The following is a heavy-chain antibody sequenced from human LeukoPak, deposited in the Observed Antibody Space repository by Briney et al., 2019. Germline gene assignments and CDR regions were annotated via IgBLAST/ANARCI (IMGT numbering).Heavy chain of an antibody. CDR3: AREKGGYCSSTSCSEAFDY. CDR1: GGSISSVSLY. D-gene: IGHD2-2*01. J-gene: IGHJ4*02. V-gene: IGHV4-61*02. Sequence: PSETLSLTCTVSGGSISSVSLYWNWIRQPAGKGLEWIGRIYSSGSTYYNPSLKSRVTISVDTSKNQFSLKLSSVTAADTAVYYCAREKGGYCSSTSCSEAFDYWGQGTLVTVSS. CDR2: IYSSGST.